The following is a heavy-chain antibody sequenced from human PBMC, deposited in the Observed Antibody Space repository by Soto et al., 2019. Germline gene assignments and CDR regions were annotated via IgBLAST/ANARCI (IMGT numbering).Heavy chain of an antibody. CDR1: GASMTDYY. Sequence: SETLSLTCTVSGASMTDYYWSWVRQPPGKGLEWIGHIYYTGNTNYSPSLKSRVTISVDVSKNEFSLKVNSVSTADTAVYYCVRWVNKSGWPVDWFDPWGRGTLVTVS. J-gene: IGHJ5*02. CDR3: VRWVNKSGWPVDWFDP. V-gene: IGHV4-59*01. D-gene: IGHD6-19*01. CDR2: IYYTGNT.